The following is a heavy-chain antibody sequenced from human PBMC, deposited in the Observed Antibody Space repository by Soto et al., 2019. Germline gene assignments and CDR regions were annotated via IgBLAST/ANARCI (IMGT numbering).Heavy chain of an antibody. CDR2: MNPNSGNT. Sequence: ASVKVSCKASGYTFINYPMHWVRQATGQGLEWMGWMNPNSGNTGHAQKFQGRVTMTRNTSISTAYMELSSLRSEDTAVYYCARTLYGDNVDYWGQGTLVTVSS. J-gene: IGHJ4*02. V-gene: IGHV1-8*02. D-gene: IGHD4-17*01. CDR3: ARTLYGDNVDY. CDR1: GYTFINYP.